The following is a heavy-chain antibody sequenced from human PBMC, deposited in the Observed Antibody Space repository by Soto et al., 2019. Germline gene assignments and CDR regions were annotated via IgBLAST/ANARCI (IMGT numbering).Heavy chain of an antibody. CDR1: GGSISDYY. V-gene: IGHV4-59*08. CDR3: ARQAID. CDR2: VYYSGST. Sequence: QVQLQESGPGLVKPSETLSLTCTVSGGSISDYYWSWFRQAPGKGLDWIGYVYYSGSTNYNPSLQSRVTMSVDTSKNQFSLKRSSVTAADTAVYYCARQAIDWGQGTLGTVSS. J-gene: IGHJ4*02.